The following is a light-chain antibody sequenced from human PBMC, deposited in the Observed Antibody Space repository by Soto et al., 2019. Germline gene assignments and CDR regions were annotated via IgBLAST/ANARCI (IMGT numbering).Light chain of an antibody. CDR2: WAS. CDR1: QPVLRSSNNKNP. CDR3: QQYYYGPGT. J-gene: IGKJ5*01. V-gene: IGKV4-1*01. Sequence: DIVMTQSPDSLTVSLGERATINCKASQPVLRSSNNKNPLAWYQQKPTQSPKMLISWASTRESGVPDRSSGRGSGAEFTLTISSLPAEGAAVYYCQQYYYGPGTFGQGTRLEIK.